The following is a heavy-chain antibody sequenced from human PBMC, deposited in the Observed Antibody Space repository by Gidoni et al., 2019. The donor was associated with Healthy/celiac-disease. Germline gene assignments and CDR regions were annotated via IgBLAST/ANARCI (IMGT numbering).Heavy chain of an antibody. D-gene: IGHD4-17*01. CDR2: ISGSGGST. Sequence: EVQLLESGGGLVQPGGYLGLSCAASGFTFSSYAMSWVRQAPGKGLEWVSAISGSGGSTYYADSVKGRFTISRDNSKNTLYLQMNSLRAEDTAVYYCAKSIGDYPLSDVWGQGTTVTVSS. CDR3: AKSIGDYPLSDV. CDR1: GFTFSSYA. V-gene: IGHV3-23*01. J-gene: IGHJ6*02.